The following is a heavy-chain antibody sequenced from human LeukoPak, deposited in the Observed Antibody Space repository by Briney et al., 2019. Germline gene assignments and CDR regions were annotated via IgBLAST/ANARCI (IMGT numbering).Heavy chain of an antibody. CDR3: ARDAGYGYPGNYFDY. D-gene: IGHD5-18*01. J-gene: IGHJ4*02. Sequence: GGSLRLSCTASGFTFSSYWMSWVRQAPGKGLEWVAVISYDGSNKYYADSVKGRFTISRDNSKNTLYLQMNSLRAEDTAVYYCARDAGYGYPGNYFDYWGQGTLVTVSS. CDR1: GFTFSSYW. V-gene: IGHV3-30*01. CDR2: ISYDGSNK.